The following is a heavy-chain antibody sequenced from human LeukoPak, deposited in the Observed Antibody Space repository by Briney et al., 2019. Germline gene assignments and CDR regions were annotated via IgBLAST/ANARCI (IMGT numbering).Heavy chain of an antibody. CDR3: AKGAGGFSYYNWFDP. CDR1: GGSISSSPYY. J-gene: IGHJ5*02. D-gene: IGHD5-18*01. Sequence: PSDTLSLTCTVSGGSISSSPYYWGWIRQPPGKGLEWIRSIYYSGTTHYNPSLESRVTISVDTSKNQFSLKLASVTAADTAIHYCAKGAGGFSYYNWFDPWGQGTLVTVSS. V-gene: IGHV4-39*07. CDR2: IYYSGTT.